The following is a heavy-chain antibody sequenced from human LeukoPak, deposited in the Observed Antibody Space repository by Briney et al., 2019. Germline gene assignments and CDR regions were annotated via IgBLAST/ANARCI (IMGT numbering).Heavy chain of an antibody. CDR3: ARDRPSGYCSSTSCPTDAFDI. CDR1: GFPFSSDW. CDR2: INQDGREK. D-gene: IGHD2-2*01. Sequence: GGSLRLSCAASGFPFSSDWMSWVGQAPGKGLEWVAHINQDGREKYYVDSVKGRFTISRDNAKNSLYLQINSLRAEDTAVYYCARDRPSGYCSSTSCPTDAFDIWGQGTMVTVSS. V-gene: IGHV3-7*01. J-gene: IGHJ3*02.